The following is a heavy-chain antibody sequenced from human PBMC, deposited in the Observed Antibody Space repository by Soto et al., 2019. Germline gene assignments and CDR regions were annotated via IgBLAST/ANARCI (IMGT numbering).Heavy chain of an antibody. V-gene: IGHV1-46*01. Sequence: SVKVSCKSSGYTFTSYYMHWVRQAPGQGLEWMGIINPSGGSTSYAQKFQGRVTMTRDTSTSTVYMELSSLRSEDTAVYYCARGIFTIFGAFHPWGQGTLVTVSS. CDR1: GYTFTSYY. CDR3: ARGIFTIFGAFHP. D-gene: IGHD3-3*01. CDR2: INPSGGST. J-gene: IGHJ5*02.